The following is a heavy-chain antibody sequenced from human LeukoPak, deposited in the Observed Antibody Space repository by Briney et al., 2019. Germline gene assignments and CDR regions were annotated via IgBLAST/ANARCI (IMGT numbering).Heavy chain of an antibody. CDR2: INWNGGST. Sequence: GGSLRLSCAASGFTFDDYGMSWVRQAPGKGLEWVSGINWNGGSTGYADSVKGRFTISRDNAKNTLYLQMNSLRAEDTAVYYCAKLTVYDSSGTYAFDIWGQGTMVTVSS. D-gene: IGHD3-22*01. V-gene: IGHV3-20*04. CDR1: GFTFDDYG. J-gene: IGHJ3*02. CDR3: AKLTVYDSSGTYAFDI.